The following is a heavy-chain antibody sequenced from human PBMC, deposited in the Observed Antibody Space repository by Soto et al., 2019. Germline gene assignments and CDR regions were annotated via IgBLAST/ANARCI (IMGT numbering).Heavy chain of an antibody. D-gene: IGHD3-16*01. J-gene: IGHJ2*01. Sequence: EVQLLESGGDLVQPGGSLRLSCAASGFTFSTYAMSWVRQAPGKGLEWVSAISGSAGKTYYADSVKGRFTISRDNSKNTLYLQMNSLRADDTAVYYCAKEPRSNGDFDLWGRGTLVTVSS. CDR2: ISGSAGKT. CDR1: GFTFSTYA. CDR3: AKEPRSNGDFDL. V-gene: IGHV3-23*01.